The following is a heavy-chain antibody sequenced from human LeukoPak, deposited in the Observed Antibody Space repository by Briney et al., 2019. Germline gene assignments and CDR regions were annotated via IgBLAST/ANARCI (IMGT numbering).Heavy chain of an antibody. V-gene: IGHV3-9*01. J-gene: IGHJ4*02. CDR3: ATAEYFDY. Sequence: PGGSLRLSCAASGFTFDDYAMHWVRQAPGKGLEWVSGISWNSGSIGYADSVKGRFTISRDNAKNSLYLQMNSLRAEDTAVYFCATAEYFDYWGQGTLVTVSS. CDR2: ISWNSGSI. CDR1: GFTFDDYA.